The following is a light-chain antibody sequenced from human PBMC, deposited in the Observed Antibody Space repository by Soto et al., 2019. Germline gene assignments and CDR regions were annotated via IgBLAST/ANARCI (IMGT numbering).Light chain of an antibody. CDR3: HQRSNWPPWT. V-gene: IGKV3-11*01. Sequence: EIVLTQSPATLSLSPGERATLSCRASQSVSNYLAWNQQKPGQAPRLLIYDASNRATGIPARLSGGGSGTAFTLSIRRLGTEDFAVYYCHQRSNWPPWTFGKGTKVEIK. J-gene: IGKJ1*01. CDR2: DAS. CDR1: QSVSNY.